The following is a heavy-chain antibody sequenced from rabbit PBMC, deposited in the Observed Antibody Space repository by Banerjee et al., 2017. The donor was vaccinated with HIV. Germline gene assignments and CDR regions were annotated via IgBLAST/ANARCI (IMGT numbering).Heavy chain of an antibody. CDR2: INTSSGNT. Sequence: QEQLVESGGGLVQLGGSLKLTCTVSGFDFSSYGVSWVRQAPGKGLEWIACINTSSGNTVYASWAKGRFTISKTSSTTVTLQMTSLTAADTATYFCARDLAGVIGWNFDLWGQGTLVTVS. D-gene: IGHD4-1*01. CDR3: ARDLAGVIGWNFDL. V-gene: IGHV1S45*01. CDR1: GFDFSSYG. J-gene: IGHJ4*01.